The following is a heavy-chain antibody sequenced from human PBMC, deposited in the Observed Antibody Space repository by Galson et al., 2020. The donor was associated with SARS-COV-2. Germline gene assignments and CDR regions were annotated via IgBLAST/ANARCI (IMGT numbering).Heavy chain of an antibody. CDR1: GFPFSSYG. V-gene: IGHV3-30*18. J-gene: IGHJ6*02. CDR3: AKEGGSYAYYYYGMDV. Sequence: GGSLRLSCAASGFPFSSYGMHWVRQAPGKGLEWVALISYDGSNKYYGDSVKGRITISRDNSKNSLYLQVNSLRAEDTAVYYCAKEGGSYAYYYYGMDVWGLGTTVTVSS. D-gene: IGHD3-16*01. CDR2: ISYDGSNK.